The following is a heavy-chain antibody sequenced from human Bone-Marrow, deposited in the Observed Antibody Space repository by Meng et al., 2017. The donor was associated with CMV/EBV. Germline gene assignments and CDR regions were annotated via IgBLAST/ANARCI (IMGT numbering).Heavy chain of an antibody. J-gene: IGHJ4*02. CDR2: IYYSGST. D-gene: IGHD6-19*01. V-gene: IGHV4-59*08. Sequence: SETLSLTCTVSGGSISSYYWSWIRQPPGKGLEWIGYIYYSGSTNYNPSLKSRVTITVDTSKNQFSLKLSSVTAADTAVYYCARLDSSGWYDYWGQGTLVTVSS. CDR1: GGSISSYY. CDR3: ARLDSSGWYDY.